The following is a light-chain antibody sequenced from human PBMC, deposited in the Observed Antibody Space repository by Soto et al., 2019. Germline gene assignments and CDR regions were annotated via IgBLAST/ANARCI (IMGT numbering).Light chain of an antibody. V-gene: IGKV1-39*01. CDR3: MQGTQSPWT. J-gene: IGKJ1*01. CDR1: QSIDNY. CDR2: AAS. Sequence: DMQMTRSPSSLSASVGDRVTITRRTSQSIDNYLNWYQQKPGKAPKLLMYAASTLQSGVPDRFSGSGAGTDFTLTISRVEAEDVGVYYCMQGTQSPWTFGQGTKVDIK.